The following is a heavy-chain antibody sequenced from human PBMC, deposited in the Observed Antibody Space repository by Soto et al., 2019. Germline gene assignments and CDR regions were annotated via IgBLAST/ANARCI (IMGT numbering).Heavy chain of an antibody. CDR1: GLSFSIYG. D-gene: IGHD3-10*01. J-gene: IGHJ6*02. CDR2: ISYDGSER. CDR3: VKDAVSGSRRVPFNYYGMDV. Sequence: QVQLVESGGGVVQPGRSLRLSCAASGLSFSIYGMHWVRQAPGKGLPWVAAISYDGSERYYADSVKGRFTISRDNSNNTLYLQMNSLRAEDTAVYYCVKDAVSGSRRVPFNYYGMDVWGQGTTVTVSS. V-gene: IGHV3-30*18.